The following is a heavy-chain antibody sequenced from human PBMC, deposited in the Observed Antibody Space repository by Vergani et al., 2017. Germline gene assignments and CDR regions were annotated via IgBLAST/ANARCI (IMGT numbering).Heavy chain of an antibody. J-gene: IGHJ4*02. V-gene: IGHV3-23*01. CDR3: ANLGGYSGYDRLGRFDY. CDR2: ISGSGGST. D-gene: IGHD5-12*01. CDR1: GFTFSSYA. Sequence: EVQLLESGGGLVQPGGSLRLSCAASGFTFSSYAMSWVRQAPGKGLEWVSAISGSGGSTYYADSVKGRFTISRDNSKNTLYLQMNSRRAEDTAVYYCANLGGYSGYDRLGRFDYWGQGTLVTVSS.